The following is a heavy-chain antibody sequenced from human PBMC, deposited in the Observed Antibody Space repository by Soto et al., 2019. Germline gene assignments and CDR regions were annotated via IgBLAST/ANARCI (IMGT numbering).Heavy chain of an antibody. CDR1: GYSFTSYW. Sequence: GESLKISCKGSGYSFTSYWISWVRQMPGKGLEWMGRIDPSDSYTNYSPSFQGHVTISADKSISTAYLQWSSLKASDTAMYYCARQRATQYYYYYYGMDVWGQGTTVTVSS. CDR3: ARQRATQYYYYYYGMDV. J-gene: IGHJ6*02. D-gene: IGHD2-15*01. V-gene: IGHV5-10-1*01. CDR2: IDPSDSYT.